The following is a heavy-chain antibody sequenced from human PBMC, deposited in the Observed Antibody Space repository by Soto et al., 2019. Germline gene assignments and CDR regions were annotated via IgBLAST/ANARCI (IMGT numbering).Heavy chain of an antibody. CDR1: GYTFTSYG. Sequence: QVQLVQSGGEVKKPGASVKVSCKASGYTFTSYGISWVRQAPGQGLEWMGWISGYNDETNYAQRLQGRVTMTTDTSTSTAYMELRSLRKDDTAVYYCATNSSSKGHFDYWGQGTLVTVSP. J-gene: IGHJ4*02. CDR3: ATNSSSKGHFDY. D-gene: IGHD6-6*01. CDR2: ISGYNDET. V-gene: IGHV1-18*04.